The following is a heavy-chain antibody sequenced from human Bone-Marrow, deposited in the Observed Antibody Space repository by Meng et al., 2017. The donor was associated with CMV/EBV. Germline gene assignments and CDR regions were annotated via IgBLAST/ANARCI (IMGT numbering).Heavy chain of an antibody. Sequence: SQTLSLTCAISGDSVSSKSAAWNWIRQSPSRGLEWLGRTHYRSRWYNDYAVSVKSRIIITADTSKNQFSLHLNSVSPEDSAVYYCVRGNTGTTRDNYYGMDVWGQGITVTVSS. CDR1: GDSVSSKSAA. J-gene: IGHJ6*02. CDR3: VRGNTGTTRDNYYGMDV. CDR2: THYRSRWYN. V-gene: IGHV6-1*01. D-gene: IGHD1-1*01.